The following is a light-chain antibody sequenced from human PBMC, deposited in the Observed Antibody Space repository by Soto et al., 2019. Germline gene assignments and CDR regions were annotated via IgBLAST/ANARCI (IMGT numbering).Light chain of an antibody. CDR3: SSYTDSNTVL. CDR1: SSDVGAYNY. CDR2: EVA. V-gene: IGLV2-14*01. Sequence: QSALTQPASVSGSPGQSITISCTGTSSDVGAYNYVSWYQHHPDKAPKLIIYEVANRPSGVSNRFSGSKSGNTASLTISGLQAEDEADYYCSSYTDSNTVLFGGGTKLTVL. J-gene: IGLJ2*01.